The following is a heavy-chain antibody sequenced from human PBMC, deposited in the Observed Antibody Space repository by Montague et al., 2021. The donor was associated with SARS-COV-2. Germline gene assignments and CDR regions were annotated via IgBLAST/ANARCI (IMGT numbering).Heavy chain of an antibody. V-gene: IGHV4-39*01. D-gene: IGHD3-3*01. CDR3: ARASGKKTIFGVVISYFDY. CDR1: GGSISSSSYY. J-gene: IGHJ4*02. Sequence: SETLSLTCSVSGGSISSSSYYWGWIRQPPGKGLEWIGSISYSGSTYYNPSLKSRVTISVDTSKNQFSLKLSSVTAADTAVYYCARASGKKTIFGVVISYFDYWGQGTLVTVSS. CDR2: ISYSGST.